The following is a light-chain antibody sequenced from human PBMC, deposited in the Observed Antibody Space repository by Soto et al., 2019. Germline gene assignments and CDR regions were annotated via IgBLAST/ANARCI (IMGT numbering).Light chain of an antibody. CDR3: YSFAGSTTFSYV. Sequence: QSALTQPASVSGSPGQSISISCTGTSSDVVTYNLVSWYQQHPGKAPTVLIYEGTKRPSGVSNRFSGPKSGNTASLTISGLQTEDEADYYCYSFAGSTTFSYVFGPGTKVTVL. CDR2: EGT. J-gene: IGLJ1*01. CDR1: SSDVVTYNL. V-gene: IGLV2-23*03.